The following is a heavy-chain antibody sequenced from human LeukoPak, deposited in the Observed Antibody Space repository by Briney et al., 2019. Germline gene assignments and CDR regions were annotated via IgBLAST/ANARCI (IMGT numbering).Heavy chain of an antibody. D-gene: IGHD6-13*01. V-gene: IGHV4-59*08. CDR3: ARRLVGNSASWGASDI. CDR2: IYYSGST. J-gene: IGHJ3*02. Sequence: SETLSLTCTVSGGSISSHYWSWIRQPPGKGLEWIGYIYYSGSTNYNPSLKSRVTISVDTSKNQFSLKLSSLTAADTAVYYCARRLVGNSASWGASDIWGQGTMVTVSS. CDR1: GGSISSHY.